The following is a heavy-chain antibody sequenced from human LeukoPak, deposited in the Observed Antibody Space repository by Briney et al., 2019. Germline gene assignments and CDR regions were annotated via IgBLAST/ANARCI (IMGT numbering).Heavy chain of an antibody. D-gene: IGHD6-6*01. J-gene: IGHJ5*02. CDR3: ARHTATTYSSSSDWFDP. CDR2: IYRSGTT. CDR1: GGSISGSY. V-gene: IGHV4-4*09. Sequence: SETLSLTCTVPGGSISGSYWSWIRQPPGKALEWIGSIYRSGTTSFNPALKSRVTMSVDTSKNQFSLNLDSVTAADTAVYYCARHTATTYSSSSDWFDPWGQGALVTVSS.